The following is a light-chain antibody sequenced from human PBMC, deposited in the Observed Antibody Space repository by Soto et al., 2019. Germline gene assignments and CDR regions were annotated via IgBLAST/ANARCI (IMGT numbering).Light chain of an antibody. V-gene: IGKV1-39*01. CDR3: QQTYSTPLT. CDR2: GAT. J-gene: IGKJ4*01. Sequence: DIPMTQSPSSLSASVGDRVTITCRASQSISAYLNWFQHKPGRAPKLLIYGATSLQSGVPSRFSGSGSGTDFTLTISSLHPEDFAAYYCQQTYSTPLTFGGGTKLEIK. CDR1: QSISAY.